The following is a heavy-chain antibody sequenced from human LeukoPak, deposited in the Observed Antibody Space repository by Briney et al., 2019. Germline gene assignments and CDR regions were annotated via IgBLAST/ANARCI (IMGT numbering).Heavy chain of an antibody. CDR1: GVSISGYF. Sequence: SETLSLTCSVSGVSISGYFWSWMRQPPGKGLEWIGYIQNSWSTKYNPSLKSRVTISVDTSKNQFSLKLSSVTAADTAVYYCARGTFYSDTSDYSWNYFDYWGQGTLFTVSS. CDR2: IQNSWST. V-gene: IGHV4-59*12. J-gene: IGHJ4*02. CDR3: ARGTFYSDTSDYSWNYFDY. D-gene: IGHD3-22*01.